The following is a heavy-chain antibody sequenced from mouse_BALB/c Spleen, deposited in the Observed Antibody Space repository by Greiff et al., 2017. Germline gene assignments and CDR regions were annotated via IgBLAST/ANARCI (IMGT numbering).Heavy chain of an antibody. D-gene: IGHD2-10*02. CDR3: ARRGYGNPHYYAMDY. J-gene: IGHJ4*01. CDR2: ISSGSSTI. CDR1: GFTFSSFG. V-gene: IGHV5-17*03. Sequence: DVMLVESGGGLVQPGGSRKLSCAASGFTFSSFGMHWVRQAPEKGLEWVAYISSGSSTIYYADTVKGRFTISRDNAKNTLYLQMSSLTSEDTAMYYCARRGYGNPHYYAMDYWGQGTSVTVSS.